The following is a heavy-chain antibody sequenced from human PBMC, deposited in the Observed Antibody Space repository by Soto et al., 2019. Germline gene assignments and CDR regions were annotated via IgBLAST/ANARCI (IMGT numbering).Heavy chain of an antibody. D-gene: IGHD3-16*01. CDR1: GYIFVNYG. Sequence: QVQLVQSGDEVKKPGASVKVSCKASGYIFVNYGIAWVRQAPGQGLEWMGWISPYTGNTHSASKVQGRLTMTTDTSTSTAYMDLVSLTSDDTAVYYCVMVDNYVTPTPQDVWVQGTTVTVSS. V-gene: IGHV1-18*01. CDR3: VMVDNYVTPTPQDV. J-gene: IGHJ6*02. CDR2: ISPYTGNT.